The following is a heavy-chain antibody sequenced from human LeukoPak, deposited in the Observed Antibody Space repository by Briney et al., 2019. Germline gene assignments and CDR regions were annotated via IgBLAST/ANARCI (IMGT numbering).Heavy chain of an antibody. D-gene: IGHD6-13*01. CDR3: ASSRGSSWYWYFDY. Sequence: SVKVSCKASGGTFSSYAISWVRQAPGQGLEWMGGIIPIFGTASYAQKFQGRVTITTDESTSTAYMELSSLRSEDTAVYYCASSRGSSWYWYFDYWGQGTLVTVSS. CDR1: GGTFSSYA. V-gene: IGHV1-69*05. J-gene: IGHJ4*02. CDR2: IIPIFGTA.